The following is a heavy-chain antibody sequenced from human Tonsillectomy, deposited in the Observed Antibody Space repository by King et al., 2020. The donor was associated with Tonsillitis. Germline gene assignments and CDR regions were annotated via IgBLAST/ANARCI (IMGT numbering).Heavy chain of an antibody. V-gene: IGHV3-23*04. CDR3: AKLYGSGSLYYFDY. CDR1: GFTFSSYA. Sequence: QLVQSGGGLVQPGGSLRLLCEASGFTFSSYAMSWVRQAPGKGLEWVSGVTGNGGSTYYADSVKGRFTISRDNSKNTLYLQMNSLRAEDTAVYYCAKLYGSGSLYYFDYWGQGTLVTVSS. D-gene: IGHD3-10*01. CDR2: VTGNGGST. J-gene: IGHJ4*02.